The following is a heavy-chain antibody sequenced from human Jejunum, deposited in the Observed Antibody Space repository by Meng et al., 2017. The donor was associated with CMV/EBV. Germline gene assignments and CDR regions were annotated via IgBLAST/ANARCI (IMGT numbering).Heavy chain of an antibody. Sequence: FGYAWRSWVGQVPGKGLEWVGRIKSKEDGETTDDAAPVNGRFISSRDDSKNTVYLKMNSMKNEDTAIYYCATPSCEGQCPSSFDFWGQGTLVTVSS. V-gene: IGHV3-15*01. CDR3: ATPSCEGQCPSSFDF. CDR1: FGYAW. CDR2: IKSKEDGETT. J-gene: IGHJ4*02. D-gene: IGHD2-21*01.